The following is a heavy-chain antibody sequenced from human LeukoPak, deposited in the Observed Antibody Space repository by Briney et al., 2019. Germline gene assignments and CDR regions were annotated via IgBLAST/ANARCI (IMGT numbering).Heavy chain of an antibody. D-gene: IGHD4-17*01. Sequence: SVKVSCKASGGTFSSYAISWVRQAPGQGLEWVGRIIPIFGIANYAQKFQGRVTITADKSTSTAYMELSSLRSEDTAVYYCARAHTVTIYSGFDPWGQGTLVTVSS. CDR2: IIPIFGIA. V-gene: IGHV1-69*04. CDR1: GGTFSSYA. CDR3: ARAHTVTIYSGFDP. J-gene: IGHJ5*02.